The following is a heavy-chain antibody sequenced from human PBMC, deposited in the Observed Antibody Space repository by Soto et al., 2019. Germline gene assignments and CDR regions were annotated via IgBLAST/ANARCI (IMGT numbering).Heavy chain of an antibody. Sequence: QVQLVESGGGVVQPGRSLRLSCAASGFTFSSYAMHWVRQAPGKGLEWGAVISYDGRNKYYADSVKGRFTISRDNSKNTLYLEMNSLRVEDTAVYHCVRDTAYCSGGTCYSSHDMDVWGQGTTVTVSS. V-gene: IGHV3-30*04. D-gene: IGHD2-15*01. CDR3: VRDTAYCSGGTCYSSHDMDV. J-gene: IGHJ6*02. CDR1: GFTFSSYA. CDR2: ISYDGRNK.